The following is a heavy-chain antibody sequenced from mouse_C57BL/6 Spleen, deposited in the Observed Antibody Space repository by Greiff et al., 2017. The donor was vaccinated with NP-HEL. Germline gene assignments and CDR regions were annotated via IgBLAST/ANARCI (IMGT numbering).Heavy chain of an antibody. D-gene: IGHD1-1*01. V-gene: IGHV2-9*01. CDR3: AKHGITTVVARESFLGY. J-gene: IGHJ4*01. CDR2: ICGGGSA. Sequence: VKLVESGPGLVAPSQSLSITCTVSGFSLTSYCVDWVRQPPGKGLEWLGVICGGGSANYNSALMSRLSISKDNSKSQVFLKMNSLQTDDTAMYYCAKHGITTVVARESFLGYWGQGTSVTVSS. CDR1: GFSLTSYC.